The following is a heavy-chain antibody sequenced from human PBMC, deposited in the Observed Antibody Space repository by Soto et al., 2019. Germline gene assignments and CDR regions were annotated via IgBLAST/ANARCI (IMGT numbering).Heavy chain of an antibody. Sequence: GGSLRLSCAASGFTFSSYAMSWVRQAPGKGLEWVSAISGSGGSTYYADSVKGRFTISRDNSKNTLYLQMNSLRAEDTAVYYCAKDGRKTYYDILTGSAFDYWGQGTLVTVSS. CDR2: ISGSGGST. V-gene: IGHV3-23*01. CDR3: AKDGRKTYYDILTGSAFDY. D-gene: IGHD3-9*01. CDR1: GFTFSSYA. J-gene: IGHJ4*02.